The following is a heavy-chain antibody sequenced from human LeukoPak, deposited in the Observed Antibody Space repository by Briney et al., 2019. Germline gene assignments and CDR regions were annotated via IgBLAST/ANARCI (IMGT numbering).Heavy chain of an antibody. V-gene: IGHV4-39*01. Sequence: SGTLCLTCAVSGVSISSSNDYWGWIRQAPGKGLEWIGSITDAAIAHYNPTLMSRSTILVDTSKNQFSLKLGSVTAADAAMYYCARQFATASADTRGYFYFWGRGTVVTVSS. CDR3: ARQFATASADTRGYFYF. CDR2: ITDAAIA. J-gene: IGHJ4*02. CDR1: GVSISSSNDY. D-gene: IGHD2-2*01.